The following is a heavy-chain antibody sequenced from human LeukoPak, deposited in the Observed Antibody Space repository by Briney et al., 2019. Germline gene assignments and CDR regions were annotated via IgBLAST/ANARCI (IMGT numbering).Heavy chain of an antibody. V-gene: IGHV4-59*01. D-gene: IGHD3-3*01. CDR1: GGSSSSYY. Sequence: SETLSLXCTVSGGSSSSYYWSWIRRPPGKGLESIGYIYYSGSTNYNPSLKSRVTISVDTSKNQFSLKLSSVTAADTAVYYCARVGASSDAFDIWGQGTMVTVSS. J-gene: IGHJ3*02. CDR3: ARVGASSDAFDI. CDR2: IYYSGST.